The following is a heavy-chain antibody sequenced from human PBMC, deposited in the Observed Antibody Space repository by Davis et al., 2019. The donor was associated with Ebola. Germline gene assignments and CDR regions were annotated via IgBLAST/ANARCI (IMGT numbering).Heavy chain of an antibody. D-gene: IGHD3-22*01. CDR2: IIPIFGTA. CDR3: ARGGYSGPIDY. J-gene: IGHJ4*02. Sequence: SVKVSCKASGDTFTGYYIHWVRQAPGQGLEWMGGIIPIFGTANYAQKFQGRVTITADESTSTAYMELSSLRSEDTAMYYCARGGYSGPIDYWGQGTLVTVSS. V-gene: IGHV1-69*13. CDR1: GDTFTGYY.